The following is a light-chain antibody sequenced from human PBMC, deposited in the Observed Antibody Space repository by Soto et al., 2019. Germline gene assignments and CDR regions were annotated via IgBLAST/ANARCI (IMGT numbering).Light chain of an antibody. CDR2: DGS. CDR3: QQYDNLPIT. Sequence: DIQMTQSPSSLSASVGDRVTITCQASQDIANYLNWYQHKPGKAPNLLIYDGSHLETGVPSRFSGSGYGKDFTLPISSLQPEDIGTYYCQQYDNLPITFGQGTRLEIK. J-gene: IGKJ5*01. CDR1: QDIANY. V-gene: IGKV1-33*01.